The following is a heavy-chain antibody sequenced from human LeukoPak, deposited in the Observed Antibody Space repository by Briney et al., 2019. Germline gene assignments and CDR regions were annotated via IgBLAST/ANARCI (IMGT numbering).Heavy chain of an antibody. D-gene: IGHD2-2*01. CDR2: ISAYNGNT. Sequence: GASVKVSCKASGYTFTSYGISWVRQAPGQGLEWMGWISAYNGNTNYAQKLQGRVTMTTDTPTSTAYMELSSLRSEDTAVYYCASEKPVGGYQLLLGADGYYYGMDVWGKGTTVTVSS. J-gene: IGHJ6*04. CDR1: GYTFTSYG. V-gene: IGHV1-18*04. CDR3: ASEKPVGGYQLLLGADGYYYGMDV.